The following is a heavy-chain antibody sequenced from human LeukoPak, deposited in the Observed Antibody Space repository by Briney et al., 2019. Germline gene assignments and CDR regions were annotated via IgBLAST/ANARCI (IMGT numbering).Heavy chain of an antibody. Sequence: GGSLRLSCAASGFTFSSYWMSWVRQAPGKGLEWVANIKQDGSEKYYVDSVKGRFTISRDNAKNSLYLQMNSLRAEDTAVYYCASGSGSYYNTPFDYWGQGTLVTVSS. J-gene: IGHJ4*02. V-gene: IGHV3-7*01. D-gene: IGHD3-10*01. CDR2: IKQDGSEK. CDR1: GFTFSSYW. CDR3: ASGSGSYYNTPFDY.